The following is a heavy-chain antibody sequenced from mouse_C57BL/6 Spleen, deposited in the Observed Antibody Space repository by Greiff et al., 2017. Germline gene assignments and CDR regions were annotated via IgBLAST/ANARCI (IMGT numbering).Heavy chain of an antibody. CDR3: ARGVPFAY. V-gene: IGHV1-69*01. CDR2: IDPSDSYT. Sequence: QVHVKQPGAELVMPGASVKLSCKASGYTFTSYWMHWVKQRPGQGLEWIGEIDPSDSYTNYNQKFKGKSTLTVDKSSSTAYMQLSSLTSEDSAVYYCARGVPFAYWGQGTLVTVSA. CDR1: GYTFTSYW. J-gene: IGHJ3*01. D-gene: IGHD6-1*01.